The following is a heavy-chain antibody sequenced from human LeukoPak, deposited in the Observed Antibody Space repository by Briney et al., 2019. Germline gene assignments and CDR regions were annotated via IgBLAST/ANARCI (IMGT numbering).Heavy chain of an antibody. CDR2: IYHSGST. Sequence: PSETLSLTCTVSGYSISSDYYWGWIRQPPGKGLEWIGSIYHSGSTYYNPSLKSRVTISVDTSKNRFSLKLSSVTAADTAVYYCARAIEVGAMTPFDYWGQGTLVTVSS. CDR1: GYSISSDYY. CDR3: ARAIEVGAMTPFDY. V-gene: IGHV4-38-2*02. J-gene: IGHJ4*02. D-gene: IGHD1-26*01.